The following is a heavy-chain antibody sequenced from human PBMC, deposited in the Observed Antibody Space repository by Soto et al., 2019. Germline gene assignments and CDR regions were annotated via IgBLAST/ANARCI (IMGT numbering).Heavy chain of an antibody. D-gene: IGHD3-3*01. CDR3: AREGRLRFMKYFEL. J-gene: IGHJ2*01. V-gene: IGHV4-34*01. Sequence: SETLSLTCAVYGGSFSGYYWSWIRQPPGKGLEWIGEINHSGSTNYNPSLKSRVTISVDTSKNQFSLKLSSVTAADTAVYYCAREGRLRFMKYFELWGRGTLVTVSS. CDR2: INHSGST. CDR1: GGSFSGYY.